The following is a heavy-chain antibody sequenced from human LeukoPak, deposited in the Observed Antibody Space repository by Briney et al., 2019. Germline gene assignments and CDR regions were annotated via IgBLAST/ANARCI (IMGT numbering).Heavy chain of an antibody. V-gene: IGHV3-48*03. CDR1: GFTFSSYE. Sequence: GGSLRLSCAASGFTFSSYEMNWVRQAPGKGLEWVSYIGSSGSTIYYADSVKGRFTISRDNAKNSLYLQMNSLRAEDTAVYYCARDGGGSYQVDYFDYWGQGTLVTVSS. CDR3: ARDGGGSYQVDYFDY. J-gene: IGHJ4*02. D-gene: IGHD1-26*01. CDR2: IGSSGSTI.